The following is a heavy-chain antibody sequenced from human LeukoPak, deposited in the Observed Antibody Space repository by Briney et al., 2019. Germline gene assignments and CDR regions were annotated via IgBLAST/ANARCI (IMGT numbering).Heavy chain of an antibody. V-gene: IGHV3-23*01. CDR3: AKTTPGQD. CDR1: GFTFSSCA. J-gene: IGHJ3*01. Sequence: PGGSLRLSCAASGFTFSSCALSWVRQAPGKGLEWVSASGVRTYYADSVKGRFTISRDNSKNTLYLQMNSLRAEDTAVYYCAKTTPGQDWGQGTMVTVSS. CDR2: SGVRT.